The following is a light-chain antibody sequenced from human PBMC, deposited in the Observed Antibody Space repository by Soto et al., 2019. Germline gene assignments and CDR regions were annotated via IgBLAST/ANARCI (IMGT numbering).Light chain of an antibody. CDR1: QSGSNNY. V-gene: IGKV3-20*01. Sequence: EIVMTRSPATLSVSPGERATLSCRASQSGSNNYLAWYHQQPGQAPRLLNYGSTNRATGIPDRFSGSGSGTDFTLTISILDAEFFAVYYCQQYGSSGTFGQGTKVDIK. J-gene: IGKJ1*01. CDR3: QQYGSSGT. CDR2: GST.